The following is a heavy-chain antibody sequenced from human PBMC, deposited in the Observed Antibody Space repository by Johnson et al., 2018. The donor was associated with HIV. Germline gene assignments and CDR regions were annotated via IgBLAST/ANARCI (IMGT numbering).Heavy chain of an antibody. Sequence: VQLVESGGGLVQPGRSLRLSCTASGFTFGDYAMSWVRQAPGKGLEWVANIKQDGSEKYYVDSVKGRFTISRDNAKNSLYLQMNSLRAEETAVYYCARSSHHHNSDAFDIWGQGTMVTVSS. V-gene: IGHV3-7*01. CDR3: ARSSHHHNSDAFDI. CDR1: GFTFGDYA. J-gene: IGHJ3*02. CDR2: IKQDGSEK. D-gene: IGHD1-1*01.